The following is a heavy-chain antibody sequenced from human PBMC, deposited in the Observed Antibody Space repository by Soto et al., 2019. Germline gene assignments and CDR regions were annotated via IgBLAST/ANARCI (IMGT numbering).Heavy chain of an antibody. CDR3: ARGSSWYLDY. D-gene: IGHD6-13*01. CDR2: IWYDGSNK. CDR1: GFTFSSYG. V-gene: IGHV3-33*01. Sequence: QVQLVESGGGVVQPGRSLRLSCAASGFTFSSYGMHWVRQAPGKGLEWVAVIWYDGSNKYYADSMKGRFTISRDNSKNTLYLQMNSLRAEDTAVYYCARGSSWYLDYWGQGTLVTVSS. J-gene: IGHJ4*02.